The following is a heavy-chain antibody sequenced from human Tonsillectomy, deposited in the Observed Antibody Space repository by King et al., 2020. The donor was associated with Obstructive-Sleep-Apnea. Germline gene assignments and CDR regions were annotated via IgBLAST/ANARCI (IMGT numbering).Heavy chain of an antibody. CDR2: ISSSSSYI. J-gene: IGHJ4*02. Sequence: VQLVESGGGLVKPGGSLRLSCAASGFTFSSYSMNWVRQAPGKGLEWVSSISSSSSYIYYADSVKGRFTISRDNAKNSLYLQMNSLRAEDTAVYYCARYVAEITGTTGGCDYWGQGTLVTVSS. CDR1: GFTFSSYS. V-gene: IGHV3-21*01. D-gene: IGHD1-20*01. CDR3: ARYVAEITGTTGGCDY.